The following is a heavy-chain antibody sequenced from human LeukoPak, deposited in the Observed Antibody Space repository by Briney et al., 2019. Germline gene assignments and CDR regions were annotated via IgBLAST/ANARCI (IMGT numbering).Heavy chain of an antibody. J-gene: IGHJ6*02. CDR2: INPNSGGT. Sequence: GASVKVSCKASGYTFTGYYMHWVRQAPGQGLEWMGWINPNSGGTNYAQKFQGRVTMTRDTSISTAYMELSRLRSDDTAVYYCARVYYYGSVPFYYYYGMDVWGQGTTVTVSS. V-gene: IGHV1-2*02. D-gene: IGHD3-10*01. CDR3: ARVYYYGSVPFYYYYGMDV. CDR1: GYTFTGYY.